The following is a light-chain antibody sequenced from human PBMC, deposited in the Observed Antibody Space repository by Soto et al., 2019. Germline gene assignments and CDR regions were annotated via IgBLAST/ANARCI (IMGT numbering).Light chain of an antibody. V-gene: IGLV2-11*01. CDR2: DVS. J-gene: IGLJ2*01. Sequence: QSALTQPRSVSGSPGQSVTISCTGTSSDVGGYNYVSWYQQHPGKAPTLMIYDVSKRPSGVPDRFSGSKSGYTASLTISGLQAEDEADYYCCSYEGSYTLVFGGGTKVTVL. CDR3: CSYEGSYTLV. CDR1: SSDVGGYNY.